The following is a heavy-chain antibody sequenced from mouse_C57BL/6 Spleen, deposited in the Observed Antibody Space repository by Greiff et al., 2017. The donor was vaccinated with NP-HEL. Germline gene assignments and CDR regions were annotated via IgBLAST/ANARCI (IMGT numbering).Heavy chain of an antibody. D-gene: IGHD2-3*01. CDR3: ARNGRLLPYYFDY. CDR1: GFSLTSYG. Sequence: QVQLKESGPGLVQPSQSLSITCTVSGFSLTSYGVHWVRQSPGKGLEWLGVIWSGGSTDYNAAFISRLSISKDNSKSQVFFKMNSLQADDTAIYYCARNGRLLPYYFDYWGQGTTLTVSS. J-gene: IGHJ2*01. V-gene: IGHV2-2*01. CDR2: IWSGGST.